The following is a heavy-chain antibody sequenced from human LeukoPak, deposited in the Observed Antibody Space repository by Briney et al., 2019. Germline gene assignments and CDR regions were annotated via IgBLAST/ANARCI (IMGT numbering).Heavy chain of an antibody. V-gene: IGHV3-74*01. J-gene: IGHJ3*02. CDR3: TKGSLGAFDI. CDR1: GFXFSSYW. Sequence: GGSLRLSCAASGFXFSSYWMYWVRQAPGKGLVWVSRIKSDGSSTNYADSVKGRYTISRDNAKNTLYLQMNSLRVEDTAVYYCTKGSLGAFDIWGQGTMVTVSS. CDR2: IKSDGSST. D-gene: IGHD1-26*01.